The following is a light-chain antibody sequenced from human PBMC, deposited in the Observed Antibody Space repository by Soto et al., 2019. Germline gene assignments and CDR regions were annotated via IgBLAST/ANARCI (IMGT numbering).Light chain of an antibody. J-gene: IGKJ5*01. V-gene: IGKV3-15*01. Sequence: EIVLTQSPGTLSLSPGERGTLSCRASQSVSSSNLAWYQQHPGQPPRLLIYGISTRATGIPARFSGSGSGTEFSLTISSLQSEDFAVYYCQQYSKWPITFGQGTRLEIK. CDR2: GIS. CDR3: QQYSKWPIT. CDR1: QSVSSSN.